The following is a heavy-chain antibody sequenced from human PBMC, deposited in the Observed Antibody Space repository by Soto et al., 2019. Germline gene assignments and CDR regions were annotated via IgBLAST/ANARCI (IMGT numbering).Heavy chain of an antibody. J-gene: IGHJ4*02. CDR1: GFSLSSTRMA. D-gene: IGHD6-19*01. V-gene: IGHV2-5*02. CDR2: IYWDDDK. CDR3: AHIVVAGLGYYFDY. Sequence: QITLKESGPTLVKPTQTLTLTCTFSGFSLSSTRMAVGWIRQPPGKALEWLALIYWDDDKRYSPFLKSRLTITKDTSKNLVVLTMSNMDPVDTARYYCAHIVVAGLGYYFDYWGQGTLGTVSS.